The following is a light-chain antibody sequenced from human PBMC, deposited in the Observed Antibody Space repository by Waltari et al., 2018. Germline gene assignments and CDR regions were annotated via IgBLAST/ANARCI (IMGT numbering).Light chain of an antibody. J-gene: IGLJ2*01. V-gene: IGLV2-23*01. CDR2: GGS. CDR1: SRDVGSYKF. CDR3: CSYAGSSPHVI. Sequence: QSALTQPASVSGSPGQSITIPCPGSSRDVGSYKFFSWYQQHPGKAPQLMIYGGSQRPSGVSNRLSGSKSGNTASLTISGLRAEDEADYYCCSYAGSSPHVIFGGGTKLTVL.